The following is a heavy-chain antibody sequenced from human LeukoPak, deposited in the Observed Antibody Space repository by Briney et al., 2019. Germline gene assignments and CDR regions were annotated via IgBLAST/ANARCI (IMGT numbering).Heavy chain of an antibody. J-gene: IGHJ4*02. CDR2: ISSNGGST. CDR3: AKGRAGYSYGPTFDY. CDR1: GFTFSSYA. Sequence: GGSLRLSCSASGFTFSSYAMHWVRQAPGKGLEYVSAISSNGGSTYYADSVKGRFTISRDNSKNTLYLQMNSLRAEDTAVYYCAKGRAGYSYGPTFDYWGQGTLVTVSS. D-gene: IGHD5-18*01. V-gene: IGHV3-64*04.